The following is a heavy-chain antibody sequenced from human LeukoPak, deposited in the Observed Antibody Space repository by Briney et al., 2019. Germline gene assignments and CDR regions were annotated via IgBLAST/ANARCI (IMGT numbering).Heavy chain of an antibody. CDR1: GGSISSSSYY. CDR3: AKHFDYAMDV. V-gene: IGHV4-39*07. Sequence: PSETLSLTCTVSGGSISSSSYYWGWIRQPPGKGLEWIGSIYYSGSTYYNPSLKSRVTISVDTSKNQFSLNLNSVTAADTAVYYCAKHFDYAMDVWGQGTTVTVSS. J-gene: IGHJ6*02. CDR2: IYYSGST.